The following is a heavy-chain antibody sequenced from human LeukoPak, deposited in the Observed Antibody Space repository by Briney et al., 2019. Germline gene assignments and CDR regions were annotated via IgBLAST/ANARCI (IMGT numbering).Heavy chain of an antibody. V-gene: IGHV4-59*01. CDR2: IYYSGST. D-gene: IGHD3-22*01. CDR1: GGSFSGYY. Sequence: PSETLSLTCAVYGGSFSGYYWSWIRQPPGKGLEWIGYIYYSGSTNYNPSLKSRVTISVDTSKNQFSLKLSSVTAADTAVYYCATYDSSGYYYGSYAFDIWGQGTMVTVSS. J-gene: IGHJ3*02. CDR3: ATYDSSGYYYGSYAFDI.